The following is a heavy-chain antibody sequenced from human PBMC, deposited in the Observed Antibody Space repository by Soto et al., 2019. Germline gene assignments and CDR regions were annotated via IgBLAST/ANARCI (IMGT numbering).Heavy chain of an antibody. V-gene: IGHV4-61*01. J-gene: IGHJ4*02. CDR2: IYYSGST. CDR3: ARGGMVIIPTATAFDY. CDR1: GGSVSSGSHY. Sequence: SETLSLTCIVSGGSVSSGSHYWSWIRQPPGKGLECIGYIYYSGSTNYNPSHKSRVTISVDTSKNQFSLKLSSVTAADTAVYYCARGGMVIIPTATAFDYWGQGTLVTVSS. D-gene: IGHD2-2*01.